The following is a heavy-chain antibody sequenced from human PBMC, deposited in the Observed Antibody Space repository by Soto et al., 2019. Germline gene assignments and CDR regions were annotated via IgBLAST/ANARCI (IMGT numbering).Heavy chain of an antibody. V-gene: IGHV4-31*03. CDR2: IYYSGST. J-gene: IGHJ4*02. CDR1: GGSISSGGYY. D-gene: IGHD1-26*01. Sequence: QVQLQESGPGLVKPSQTLSLTCTVSGGSISSGGYYWSWIRQHPGKGLEWIGYIYYSGSTYYNPSLKSRVTXXVXTXXNQFSLKLSSVTAADTAVYYCARAREGAATPQFDYWGQGTLVTVSS. CDR3: ARAREGAATPQFDY.